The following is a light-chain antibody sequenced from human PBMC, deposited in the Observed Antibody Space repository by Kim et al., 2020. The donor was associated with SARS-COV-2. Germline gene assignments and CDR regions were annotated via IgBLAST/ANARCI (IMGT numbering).Light chain of an antibody. V-gene: IGKV4-1*01. CDR3: QQYLGSPLT. J-gene: IGKJ4*01. CDR2: WAS. Sequence: DIVMTQSPDSLAVSLGERATINCKSSQSVLYYSNNKNYLAWYQQKSGQPPKLLIYWASTRESGVPDRFSGSGSGTDFTLTISSLQTEDVAVYYCQQYLGSPLTFGGGTKVDIK. CDR1: QSVLYYSNNKNY.